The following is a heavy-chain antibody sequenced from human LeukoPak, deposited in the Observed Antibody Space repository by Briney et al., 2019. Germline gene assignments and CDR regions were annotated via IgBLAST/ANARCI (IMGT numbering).Heavy chain of an antibody. Sequence: ASVTVSCKASGYTFTSYYMHWVRQAPGQGLEWMGIINPSGGSTSYAQKFQGRVTMTRDTSTSTVYMELSSLRSEDTAVYYCARGAVVPADNYGMDVWGQGTTVTVSS. CDR3: ARGAVVPADNYGMDV. J-gene: IGHJ6*02. D-gene: IGHD2-2*01. CDR1: GYTFTSYY. V-gene: IGHV1-46*01. CDR2: INPSGGST.